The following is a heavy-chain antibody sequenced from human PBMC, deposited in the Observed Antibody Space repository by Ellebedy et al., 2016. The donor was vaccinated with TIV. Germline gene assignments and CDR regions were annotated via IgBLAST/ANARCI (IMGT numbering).Heavy chain of an antibody. Sequence: SGPTLVKPTQTLTLTCTFSGFSLSTSEVAVGWIRQPPGRALEWLTHIYGSGHEKYSTSLRPRLTITKDASKSQVFLTMTNMEPVDTATYYCAHLSALRSYSFDYWGQGTLVTVS. D-gene: IGHD2-21*01. J-gene: IGHJ4*02. CDR2: IYGSGHE. CDR1: GFSLSTSEVA. V-gene: IGHV2-5*01. CDR3: AHLSALRSYSFDY.